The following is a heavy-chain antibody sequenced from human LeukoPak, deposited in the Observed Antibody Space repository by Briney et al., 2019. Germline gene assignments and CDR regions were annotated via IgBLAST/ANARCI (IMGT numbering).Heavy chain of an antibody. CDR2: IKQDGSEK. Sequence: GGSLRLSCAASEFTFSNYWMSWVRQAPGKGLEWVANIKQDGSEKYYVDSVKGRFTISRDNAKNSLYLQMNSLRVEDTAMYYCARDLSYFPFDDWGLGTTVTVSS. D-gene: IGHD2-21*01. J-gene: IGHJ6*02. V-gene: IGHV3-7*01. CDR3: ARDLSYFPFDD. CDR1: EFTFSNYW.